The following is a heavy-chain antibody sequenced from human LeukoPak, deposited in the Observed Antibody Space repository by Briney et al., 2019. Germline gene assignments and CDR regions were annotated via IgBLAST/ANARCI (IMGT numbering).Heavy chain of an antibody. Sequence: PGGSLRLSCAASGLTFSSYAMSWVRQAPGTGLESVSAISGSGGSTYYADSVKGRFTISRDNSKNTLYLQMNSLRAEDTAVYDCAKDRTDRGSSGYGYWGQGTLVTVSS. V-gene: IGHV3-23*01. CDR2: ISGSGGST. D-gene: IGHD3-22*01. CDR1: GLTFSSYA. CDR3: AKDRTDRGSSGYGY. J-gene: IGHJ4*02.